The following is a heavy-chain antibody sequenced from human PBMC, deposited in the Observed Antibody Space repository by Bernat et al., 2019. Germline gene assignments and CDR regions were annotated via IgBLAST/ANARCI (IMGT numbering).Heavy chain of an antibody. CDR3: ASTHHTRYCSSTSCYGGDYYYYMDV. CDR1: GGTFSSYA. Sequence: QVQLVQSGAEVKKPGSSVKVSCKASGGTFSSYAISWVRQAPGQGLEWMGGIIPIFGTANYAQKFQGRVTITADESTSTAYMELSSLRSEDTAVYYCASTHHTRYCSSTSCYGGDYYYYMDVWGKGTTVTVSS. V-gene: IGHV1-69*01. D-gene: IGHD2-2*01. CDR2: IIPIFGTA. J-gene: IGHJ6*03.